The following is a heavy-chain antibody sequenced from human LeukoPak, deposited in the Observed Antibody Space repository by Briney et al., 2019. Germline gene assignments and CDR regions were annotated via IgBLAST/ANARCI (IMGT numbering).Heavy chain of an antibody. V-gene: IGHV4-4*07. J-gene: IGHJ6*03. D-gene: IGHD3-22*01. CDR3: ARDRGTMIVGPRDYYYYYMDV. CDR1: GGSISNYD. CDR2: IYGSGST. Sequence: PSETLSLTCTVSGGSISNYDWSWIRQPAGKGLEWIGRIYGSGSTDYNPSLKSRVTMSIDTSKNQFSLKLSSVTAADTAVYYCARDRGTMIVGPRDYYYYYMDVWGKGTAVTVSS.